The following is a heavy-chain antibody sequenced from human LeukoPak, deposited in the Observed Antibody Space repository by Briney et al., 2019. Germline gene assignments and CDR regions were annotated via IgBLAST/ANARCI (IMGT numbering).Heavy chain of an antibody. CDR2: IYTSGST. V-gene: IGHV4-4*07. CDR3: ARVADYGDDYYYYYGMDV. D-gene: IGHD4-17*01. CDR1: GFTFSSYA. J-gene: IGHJ6*02. Sequence: PGGSLRLSCAASGFTFSSYAMSWIRQPAGKGLEWIGRIYTSGSTNYNPSLKSRVTMSVDTSKNQFSLKLSSVTAADTAVYYCARVADYGDDYYYYYGMDVWGQGTTVTVSS.